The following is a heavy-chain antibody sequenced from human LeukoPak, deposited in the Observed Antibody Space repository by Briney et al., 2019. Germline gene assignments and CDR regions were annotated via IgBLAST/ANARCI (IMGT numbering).Heavy chain of an antibody. V-gene: IGHV3-23*01. CDR2: ISGSGGST. CDR1: GFTFSSYA. CDR3: AKETAERGYSYGFYYYYGMDV. Sequence: PGGSLRLSCAASGFTFSSYAMSWVRQAPGKGVEWGSDISGSGGSTYYADSVKGRFTISRDNSKNTLYLQMNSPRAEDTAVYYCAKETAERGYSYGFYYYYGMDVRGQGTTVTVSS. J-gene: IGHJ6*02. D-gene: IGHD5-18*01.